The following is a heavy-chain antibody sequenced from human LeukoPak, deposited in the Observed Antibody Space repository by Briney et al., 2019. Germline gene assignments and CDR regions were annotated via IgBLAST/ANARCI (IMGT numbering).Heavy chain of an antibody. Sequence: SETLSLTCGVSGGSLSFYYWSWIRQSPGKGLEWIAEISQNGDSNYNMSLKSRVTISLDKSKNQVSLKLNSVTAADTAVYYCARHRPGYSSSWYVPNYFDYWGQGTLVTVSS. V-gene: IGHV4-34*01. CDR2: ISQNGDS. D-gene: IGHD6-13*01. CDR3: ARHRPGYSSSWYVPNYFDY. CDR1: GGSLSFYY. J-gene: IGHJ4*02.